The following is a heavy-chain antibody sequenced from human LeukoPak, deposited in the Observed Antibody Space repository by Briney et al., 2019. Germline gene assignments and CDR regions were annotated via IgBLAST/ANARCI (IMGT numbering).Heavy chain of an antibody. CDR3: ARDIADYYDSSGYYSTPGY. CDR2: INPNSGGT. V-gene: IGHV1-2*02. D-gene: IGHD3-22*01. CDR1: GYTFTGYY. J-gene: IGHJ4*02. Sequence: ASVKVSCKASGYTFTGYYMHWVRQAPGQGLEWMGWINPNSGGTSYAQKFQGRVTMTRDMSTSTVYMELSSLRSEDTAVYYCARDIADYYDSSGYYSTPGYWGQGTLVTVSS.